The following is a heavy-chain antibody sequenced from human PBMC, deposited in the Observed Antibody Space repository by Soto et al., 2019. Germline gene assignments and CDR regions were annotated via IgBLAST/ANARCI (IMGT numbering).Heavy chain of an antibody. V-gene: IGHV3-23*01. D-gene: IGHD5-18*01. CDR3: AKDRRGYSYDKRVY. CDR1: GFTFSSYA. CDR2: ISGSGGST. J-gene: IGHJ4*02. Sequence: GGSLRLSWAASGFTFSSYAMIWVRQAPGKGLEWVSAISGSGGSTYYADSVKGRFTISRDNSKNTLYLQMNSLRAEDTAVYYCAKDRRGYSYDKRVYWGQGTLVTVSS.